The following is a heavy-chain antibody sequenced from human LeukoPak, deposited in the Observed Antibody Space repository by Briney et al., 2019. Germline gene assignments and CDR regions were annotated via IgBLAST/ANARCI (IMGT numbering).Heavy chain of an antibody. V-gene: IGHV4-59*01. D-gene: IGHD6-6*01. J-gene: IGHJ4*02. CDR1: GGSISSYY. CDR3: ARGYSSSSNYFDY. Sequence: SETLSLTCTVSGGSISSYYWSWIRQPPGKGLEWIGYIYYSGSTNYNPSLKSRVTISVDTSKNQFSPKLTSVTAADTAVYYCARGYSSSSNYFDYWGQGTLVTVSS. CDR2: IYYSGST.